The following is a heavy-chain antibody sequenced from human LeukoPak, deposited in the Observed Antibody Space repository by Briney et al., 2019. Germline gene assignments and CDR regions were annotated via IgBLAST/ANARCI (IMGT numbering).Heavy chain of an antibody. D-gene: IGHD3-22*01. CDR2: ISTSGSTI. V-gene: IGHV3-48*03. Sequence: PGGSLRLTCAASGFTFSSYEMNWVRQAPGKGLEWVSYISTSGSTIYYADSVKGRFTISRDNAKNSLYLQMNSLRAEDTAVYYCARDGPAYYDSSGYSDCCGRGILVTVSS. J-gene: IGHJ4*02. CDR3: ARDGPAYYDSSGYSDC. CDR1: GFTFSSYE.